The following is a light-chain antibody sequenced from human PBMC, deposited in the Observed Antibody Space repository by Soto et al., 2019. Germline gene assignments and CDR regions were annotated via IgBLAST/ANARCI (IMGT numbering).Light chain of an antibody. CDR3: SLYTSSSTL. J-gene: IGLJ1*01. CDR2: DVS. V-gene: IGLV2-14*01. Sequence: QSALTQPASMSRSPGQSITISCTGTSSDVGGYNYVSWYQQHPGKAPKLMIYDVSNRPSGVSNRFSGSKSGNTASLTISGLQAEYEADYYCSLYTSSSTLFGTGTKLTVL. CDR1: SSDVGGYNY.